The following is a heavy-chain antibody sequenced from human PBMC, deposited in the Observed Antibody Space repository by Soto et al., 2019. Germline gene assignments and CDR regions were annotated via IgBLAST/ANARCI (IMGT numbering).Heavy chain of an antibody. D-gene: IGHD3-3*01. V-gene: IGHV4-34*01. Sequence: SETLSLTCAVYGGSFSGYCWSWIRQPPGKGLEWIGEINHSGRTNYNPSLKSRVTISVDTSKSQFSLKLSSVTAADTAVYYCERGRKYYDFWSGYSHPRYYFNYWGQGNLVTVSS. J-gene: IGHJ4*02. CDR1: GGSFSGYC. CDR2: INHSGRT. CDR3: ERGRKYYDFWSGYSHPRYYFNY.